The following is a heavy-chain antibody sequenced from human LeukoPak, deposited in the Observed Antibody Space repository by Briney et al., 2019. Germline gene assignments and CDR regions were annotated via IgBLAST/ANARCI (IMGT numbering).Heavy chain of an antibody. Sequence: GGSLGLSCAASGFTFSWFAMHWARQAPGKGLEWVAVISYDGSNKYNADSVKGRFTSSRDNAGNSLFLQINSLRAEDTAVYYCAREYSVHSNYYGMDVWGQGTTVTVSS. D-gene: IGHD1-26*01. V-gene: IGHV3-30-3*01. CDR1: GFTFSWFA. J-gene: IGHJ6*01. CDR2: ISYDGSNK. CDR3: AREYSVHSNYYGMDV.